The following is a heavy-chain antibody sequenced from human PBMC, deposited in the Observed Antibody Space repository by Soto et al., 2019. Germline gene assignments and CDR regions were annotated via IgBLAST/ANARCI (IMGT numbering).Heavy chain of an antibody. CDR1: GFKYTDFA. J-gene: IGHJ6*02. CDR3: ARRAWDSYYAIDV. CDR2: ISYDGSDK. V-gene: IGHV3-30*09. Sequence: VQLVESGGGEVQPGRSLRLSCAASGFKYTDFALHWVRQAPGKGLEWVAIISYDGSDKYYADSVKGRFVISRDNHKNTLYVEMNSLRPEDTALYFCARRAWDSYYAIDVWGQGTTVTVFS. D-gene: IGHD3-22*01.